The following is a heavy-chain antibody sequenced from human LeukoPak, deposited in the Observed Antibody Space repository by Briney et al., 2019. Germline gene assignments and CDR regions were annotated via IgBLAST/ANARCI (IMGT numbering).Heavy chain of an antibody. CDR2: IYYSGST. V-gene: IGHV4-39*01. Sequence: SETLSLTCTVSGGSISSSSYYWGWIRQPPGKGLEWIGSIYYSGSTYYNPSLKSRVTISVDTSKNQLSLKLSSVTAADTAVYYCASGIHYYYDSSGYYHPFDYWGQGTLVTVSS. CDR1: GGSISSSSYY. D-gene: IGHD3-22*01. CDR3: ASGIHYYYDSSGYYHPFDY. J-gene: IGHJ4*02.